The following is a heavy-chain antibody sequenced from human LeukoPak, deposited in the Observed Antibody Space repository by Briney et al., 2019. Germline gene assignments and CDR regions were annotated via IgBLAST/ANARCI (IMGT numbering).Heavy chain of an antibody. Sequence: PGGSLRLSCAASGFTFDTFSMNWVRQAPGKGLEWVSSISSSSSYIYYADSVKGRFTISRDNAKNSLYLQMNSLRAEDTAVYYCARVVIPGPLVTAAYFDYWGQGTLVTVSS. CDR3: ARVVIPGPLVTAAYFDY. J-gene: IGHJ4*02. V-gene: IGHV3-21*01. CDR2: ISSSSSYI. CDR1: GFTFDTFS. D-gene: IGHD2-21*02.